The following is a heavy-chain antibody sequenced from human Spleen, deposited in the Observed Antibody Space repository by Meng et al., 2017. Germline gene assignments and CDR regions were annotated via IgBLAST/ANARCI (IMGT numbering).Heavy chain of an antibody. V-gene: IGHV3-66*02. CDR2: IYSGGNT. CDR1: GFTVSHNY. J-gene: IGHJ4*02. CDR3: ARDRAPCSYYYDSSGYTCGLAY. Sequence: GESLKISCAASGFTVSHNYMSWVRQAPGKGLEWVSVIYSGGNTYYADSVKGRFTISRDNSKNKLYLQMNSLGAEDTAVYYWARDRAPCSYYYDSSGYTCGLAYWGQGTLVTVSS. D-gene: IGHD3-22*01.